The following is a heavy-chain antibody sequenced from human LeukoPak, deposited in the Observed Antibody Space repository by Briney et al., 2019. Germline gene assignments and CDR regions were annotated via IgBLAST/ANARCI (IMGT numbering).Heavy chain of an antibody. D-gene: IGHD6-13*01. Sequence: ASVKLSCKTSGSTFDNYAINWVRQAPGQGLEWMGWINTNIGNPTNAQGSKGRFAFSLDASVRTAYLQISSLGTEDTAVYYCARGNNSGWYLGIGFDSWGQGTLVTVSS. CDR1: GSTFDNYA. CDR3: ARGNNSGWYLGIGFDS. CDR2: INTNIGNP. V-gene: IGHV7-4-1*02. J-gene: IGHJ5*01.